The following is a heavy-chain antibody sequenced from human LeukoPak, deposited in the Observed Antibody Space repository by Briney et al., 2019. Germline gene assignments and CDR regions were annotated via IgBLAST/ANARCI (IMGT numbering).Heavy chain of an antibody. D-gene: IGHD3-22*01. CDR2: INPSGGST. CDR1: GYTFTSYY. V-gene: IGHV1-46*01. CDR3: ARDDSSGYYFPANWFDP. J-gene: IGHJ5*02. Sequence: ASVKVSCKASGYTFTSYYMHWVRQAPGQGLEWMGIINPSGGSTSYAQKFQGRVTMTRDTSTSTVYMELSSLRSEDTAVYYCARDDSSGYYFPANWFDPWGQGTLVTVSS.